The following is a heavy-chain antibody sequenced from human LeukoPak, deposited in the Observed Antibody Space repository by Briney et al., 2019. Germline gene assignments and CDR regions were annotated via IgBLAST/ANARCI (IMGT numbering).Heavy chain of an antibody. CDR3: ARGVFWSSYYVY. D-gene: IGHD3-3*01. J-gene: IGHJ4*02. V-gene: IGHV4-30-4*01. CDR1: GASIRSGDYY. Sequence: PSQTLSLTCTVSGASIRSGDYYWSWIRQPPGKGLEWIGYIYSTGSTSHNPSLRNPITISLDTSKNQFSLKLSSVTAADTAVYYCARGVFWSSYYVYWGQGTQVTVSS. CDR2: IYSTGST.